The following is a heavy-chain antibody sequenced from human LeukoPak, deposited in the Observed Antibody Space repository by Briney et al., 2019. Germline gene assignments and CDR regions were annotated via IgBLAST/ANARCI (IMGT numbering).Heavy chain of an antibody. CDR3: VTYRQVMLPFEA. J-gene: IGHJ5*02. V-gene: IGHV3-23*01. D-gene: IGHD5-18*01. CDR1: GFTFSTFA. CDR2: IFPSGGEI. Sequence: GGSLRLSCAASGFTFSTFAMLWVRQPRGKGLEWVSSIFPSGGEIHYADSVRGRFTISRDNSKGTLSLQMNSLRAEDTAIYYCVTYRQVMLPFEAWGQGTLVTVSS.